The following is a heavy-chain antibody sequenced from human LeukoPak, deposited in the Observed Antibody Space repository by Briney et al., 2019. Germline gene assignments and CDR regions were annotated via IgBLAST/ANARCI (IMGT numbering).Heavy chain of an antibody. CDR3: AADPAHYYDSSGEAFDI. J-gene: IGHJ3*02. Sequence: ASVKVSCKASGFTFTSSAMQWVRQARGQRLEWIGWIVVGSGNTNYAQKFQGRVTITRDMSTSTAYMELSSLRSEDTAVYYCAADPAHYYDSSGEAFDIWGQGTMVTVSS. CDR2: IVVGSGNT. D-gene: IGHD3-22*01. V-gene: IGHV1-58*02. CDR1: GFTFTSSA.